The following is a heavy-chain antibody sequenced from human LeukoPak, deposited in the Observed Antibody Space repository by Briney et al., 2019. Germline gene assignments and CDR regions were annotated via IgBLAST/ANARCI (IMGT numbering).Heavy chain of an antibody. Sequence: GGSLRLSCAASGFTLSSYAMNWVRQAPGKGLEWVSSLGGSDGSAYYADSVKGRFTISRDPSKNTLSLEMTSLRDDDTAVYFCAKQRRFMGAFDCWGQGTLVTVSS. CDR3: AKQRRFMGAFDC. CDR1: GFTLSSYA. D-gene: IGHD1-26*01. V-gene: IGHV3-23*01. CDR2: LGGSDGSA. J-gene: IGHJ4*02.